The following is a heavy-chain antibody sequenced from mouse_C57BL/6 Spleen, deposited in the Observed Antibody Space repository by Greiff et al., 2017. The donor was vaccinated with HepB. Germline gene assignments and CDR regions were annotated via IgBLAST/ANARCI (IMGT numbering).Heavy chain of an antibody. CDR3: ARQGTAQATFAY. CDR1: EYEFPSHD. CDR2: INSDGGST. J-gene: IGHJ3*01. D-gene: IGHD3-2*02. V-gene: IGHV5-2*01. Sequence: DVKLVESGGGLVQPGESLKLSCESNEYEFPSHDMSWVRKTPEKRLELVAAINSDGGSTYYPDTMERRFIISRDNTKKTLYLQMSSLRSEDTALYYCARQGTAQATFAYWGQGTLVTVSA.